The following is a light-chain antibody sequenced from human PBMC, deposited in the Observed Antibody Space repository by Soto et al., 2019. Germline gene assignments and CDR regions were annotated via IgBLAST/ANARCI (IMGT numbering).Light chain of an antibody. CDR2: DVS. CDR3: QERSNWPLS. CDR1: QSVTSF. J-gene: IGKJ4*01. Sequence: EIVLTHSPVTLSLSPGERATLSCSASQSVTSFLALYQQKPGQAPRLLIYDVSHRATGIPARFSGSGSGTEFILIISSLEREDFVCYYCQERSNWPLSFGGETKVEIK. V-gene: IGKV3-11*01.